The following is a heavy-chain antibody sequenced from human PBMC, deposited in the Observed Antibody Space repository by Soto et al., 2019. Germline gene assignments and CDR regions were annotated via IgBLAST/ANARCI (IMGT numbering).Heavy chain of an antibody. CDR3: VKEGRNRPIDFDY. D-gene: IGHD3-3*01. Sequence: GGSLRLSCSASGFTFSSYAMHWVRQAPGKGLEYVSAISSNGGSTYYADSVKGRFTISRDNSKNTLYLQMSSLRAEDTAVYYCVKEGRNRPIDFDYWGQGTLVPASS. CDR2: ISSNGGST. CDR1: GFTFSSYA. J-gene: IGHJ4*02. V-gene: IGHV3-64D*06.